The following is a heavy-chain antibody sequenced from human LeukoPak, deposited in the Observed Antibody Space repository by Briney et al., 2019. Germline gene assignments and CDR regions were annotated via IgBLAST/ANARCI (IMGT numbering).Heavy chain of an antibody. V-gene: IGHV1-18*04. CDR2: ISAYNGNT. J-gene: IGHJ5*02. CDR1: GYTFVGYY. D-gene: IGHD1-20*01. CDR3: ATHDYNWNDPRFDP. Sequence: ASVKVSCKASGYTFVGYYLHWVRQAPGQGLEWMGWISAYNGNTNYAQKLQGRVTMTTDTSTSTAYMELRSLRSDDTAVYYCATHDYNWNDPRFDPWGQGTLVTVSS.